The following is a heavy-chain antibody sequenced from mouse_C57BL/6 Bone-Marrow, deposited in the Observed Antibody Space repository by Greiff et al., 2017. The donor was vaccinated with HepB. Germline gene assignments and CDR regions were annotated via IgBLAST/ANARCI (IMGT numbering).Heavy chain of an antibody. V-gene: IGHV1-7*01. CDR2: LNPSSGYT. J-gene: IGHJ3*01. CDR3: ASLTTVVAKGFAY. D-gene: IGHD1-1*01. Sequence: QVQLKESGAELAKPGASVKLSCKASGYTFTSYWMHWVKQRPGQGLEWIGYLNPSSGYTKYKQKFKDKATLTADKSSSTAYMQLSSLTYEDSAVYYCASLTTVVAKGFAYWGQGTLVTVSA. CDR1: GYTFTSYW.